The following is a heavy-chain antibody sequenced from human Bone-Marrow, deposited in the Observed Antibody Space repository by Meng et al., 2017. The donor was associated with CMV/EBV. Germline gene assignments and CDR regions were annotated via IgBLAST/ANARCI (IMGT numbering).Heavy chain of an antibody. J-gene: IGHJ4*02. D-gene: IGHD3-10*01. CDR2: IKSKTDGGTT. CDR1: GFSFSNAW. Sequence: SGFSFSNAWMNWVRQAPGKGLEWVGRIKSKTDGGTTDYTAPVKGRFTISRDYSKNTLYLQMNSLRTEGTALYYCTTDPRARFGELLYWGQGTLVTVSS. V-gene: IGHV3-15*07. CDR3: TTDPRARFGELLY.